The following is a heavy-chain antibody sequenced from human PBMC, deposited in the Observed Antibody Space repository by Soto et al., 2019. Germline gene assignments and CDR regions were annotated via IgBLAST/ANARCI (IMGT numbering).Heavy chain of an antibody. J-gene: IGHJ4*02. CDR1: GFTFSSYA. CDR3: VKDPEGSGSYYNGYFDY. V-gene: IGHV3-64D*08. Sequence: GGSLRLSCSASGFTFSSYAMHWVRQAPGKGLEYVSAISSNGGSTYYADSVKGRFTISRDNSKNTLYLQMSSLRAEDTAVYYCVKDPEGSGSYYNGYFDYWGQGTLVTVSS. D-gene: IGHD3-10*01. CDR2: ISSNGGST.